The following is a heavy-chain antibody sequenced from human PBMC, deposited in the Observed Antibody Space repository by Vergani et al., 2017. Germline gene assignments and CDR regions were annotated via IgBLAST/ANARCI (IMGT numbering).Heavy chain of an antibody. CDR1: GFTFSSYG. CDR2: ISYDGSNK. J-gene: IGHJ4*02. CDR3: ARDKRWYEGRMDD. Sequence: QVQLVESGGGVVQPGRSLRLSCAASGFTFSSYGMHWVRQAPGKGLEWVAVISYDGSNKYYADSVKGRFTISRHNSKNTLYLQMNSLRAEDTAVYYCARDKRWYEGRMDDWGQGTLVTVSS. V-gene: IGHV3-30*03. D-gene: IGHD4-23*01.